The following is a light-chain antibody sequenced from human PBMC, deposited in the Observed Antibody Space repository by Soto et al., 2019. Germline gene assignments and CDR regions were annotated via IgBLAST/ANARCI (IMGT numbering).Light chain of an antibody. Sequence: SVLAQPPPASGAPRPGGTLSCSGSSCNIGSNYVFWYQHLPGTASKLLMYRNNQRPSGVPDRFSGSKSGTSASLAISGLRSEDETDYYCAAWDDSLSGVVFGGGTQLTVL. CDR1: SCNIGSNY. CDR3: AAWDDSLSGVV. J-gene: IGLJ2*01. CDR2: RNN. V-gene: IGLV1-47*01.